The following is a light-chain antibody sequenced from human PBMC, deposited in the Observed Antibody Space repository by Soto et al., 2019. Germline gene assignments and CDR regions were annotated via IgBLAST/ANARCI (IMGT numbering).Light chain of an antibody. CDR2: GAF. Sequence: EVELTQSPVTLSLSPGERATLSCRASQSFRGLLAWYQQKPGQAPRLLIYGAFSRATGIPDRFSGSGSGTDFTLTISRLEPEDFAVYYCQQYGSSPVTFGQGTKGDIK. J-gene: IGKJ1*01. CDR1: QSFRGL. V-gene: IGKV3-20*01. CDR3: QQYGSSPVT.